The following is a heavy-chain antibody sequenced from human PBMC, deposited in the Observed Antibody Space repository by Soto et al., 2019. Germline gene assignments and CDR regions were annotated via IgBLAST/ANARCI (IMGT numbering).Heavy chain of an antibody. J-gene: IGHJ5*02. CDR3: ARRPTMVRGKVPWFDP. V-gene: IGHV4-4*02. D-gene: IGHD3-10*01. CDR1: SGSISSSNW. Sequence: ASETLSVTCAVSSGSISSSNWWSWVSPPPGKGLEWIREIYHSGSTNYNPSLKSRVTISVDKSKNQFSLKLSSVTAADTAVYYYARRPTMVRGKVPWFDPWGQGTLVTVSS. CDR2: IYHSGST.